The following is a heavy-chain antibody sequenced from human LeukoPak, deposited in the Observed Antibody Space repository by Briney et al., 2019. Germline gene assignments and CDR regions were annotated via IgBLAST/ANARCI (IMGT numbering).Heavy chain of an antibody. J-gene: IGHJ4*02. V-gene: IGHV4-59*12. D-gene: IGHD6-13*01. Sequence: SETLSLTCTVSGGSISSYYWSWIRQPPGKGLEWIGYIYYSGSTNYNPSLKSRVTISVDTSKNQFSLKLSSVTAADTAVYYCARRMSSSWSDYWGQGTLVTVSS. CDR3: ARRMSSSWSDY. CDR2: IYYSGST. CDR1: GGSISSYY.